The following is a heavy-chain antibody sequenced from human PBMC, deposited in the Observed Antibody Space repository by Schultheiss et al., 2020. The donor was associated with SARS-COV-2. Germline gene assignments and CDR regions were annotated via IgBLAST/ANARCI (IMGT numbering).Heavy chain of an antibody. V-gene: IGHV4-61*02. D-gene: IGHD1-1*01. Sequence: SQTLSLTCPVSGGSISSSSYYWGWIRQPAGKGLEWIGRIYTSGSTNYNPSLKSRVTISVDTSKNQFSLKLSSVTAADTAVYYCASHLLNWKWDYYYGMDVWGQGTTVTVSS. CDR1: GGSISSSSYY. CDR2: IYTSGST. CDR3: ASHLLNWKWDYYYGMDV. J-gene: IGHJ6*02.